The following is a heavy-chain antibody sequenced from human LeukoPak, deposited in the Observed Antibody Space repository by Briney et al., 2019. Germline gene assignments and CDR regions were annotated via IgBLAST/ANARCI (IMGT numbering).Heavy chain of an antibody. Sequence: QPGGSLRLSCAASGFTFSSYTMNWVRQAPGKGLEWVSAMSGSGGSTYYADSVKGRFTISRDNSKNTLYLQMNSLRAEDTAVYYCARSHSGSFSHPDYWGQGTLVTVSS. J-gene: IGHJ4*02. CDR3: ARSHSGSFSHPDY. CDR1: GFTFSSYT. CDR2: MSGSGGST. V-gene: IGHV3-23*01. D-gene: IGHD1-26*01.